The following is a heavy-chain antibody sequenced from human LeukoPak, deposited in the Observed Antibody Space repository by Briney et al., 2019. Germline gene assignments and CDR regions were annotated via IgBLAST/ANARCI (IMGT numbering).Heavy chain of an antibody. D-gene: IGHD4-17*01. V-gene: IGHV3-30*04. Sequence: GGSLRLSCAASGFTFSSYAMHWVRQAPGKGLEWVAVISYDGSNKYYADSVKGRFTISRDNSKNTLYLQMNSLRAEDTAVYYCAREGNDYGDSYFDYWGQGTLVTVSS. J-gene: IGHJ4*02. CDR3: AREGNDYGDSYFDY. CDR1: GFTFSSYA. CDR2: ISYDGSNK.